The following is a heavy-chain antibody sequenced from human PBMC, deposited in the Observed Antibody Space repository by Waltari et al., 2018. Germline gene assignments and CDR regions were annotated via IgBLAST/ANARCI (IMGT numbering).Heavy chain of an antibody. CDR3: ARGVAVDLDDAFDI. V-gene: IGHV1-69*04. J-gene: IGHJ3*02. D-gene: IGHD3-3*01. CDR1: GGTFSSYA. Sequence: QVQLVQSGAEVKKPGSSVKVSCKASGGTFSSYAISWVRQAPGQGLEWMGRIIPILGIATYAQKFQGRVTITADKSTSTAYMELSSLRSEDTAVYYCARGVAVDLDDAFDIWGQGTMVTVSS. CDR2: IIPILGIA.